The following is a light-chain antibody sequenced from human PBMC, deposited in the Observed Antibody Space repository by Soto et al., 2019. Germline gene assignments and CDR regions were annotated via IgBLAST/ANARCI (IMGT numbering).Light chain of an antibody. CDR3: NSYRSTDTVV. J-gene: IGLJ2*01. CDR1: SNDVGGYNH. Sequence: QSALTQPASVSGSPGQSITISCTGTSNDVGGYNHVSWYQQHPGKAPKRIIYEVSYRPSGVSNRFSGSKSGNTASLTISGLQAEDEADYYCNSYRSTDTVVFGGGTKLTVL. V-gene: IGLV2-14*01. CDR2: EVS.